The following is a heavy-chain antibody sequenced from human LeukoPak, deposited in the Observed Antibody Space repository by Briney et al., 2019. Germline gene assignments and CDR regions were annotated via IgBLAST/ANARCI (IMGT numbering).Heavy chain of an antibody. CDR2: ISGGSSFT. V-gene: IGHV3-21*01. D-gene: IGHD6-19*01. Sequence: GGSLRLSCAASGFTFSSYNMNWVRQAPGKGLEWVSYISGGSSFTYYVDSVKGRFTISRDNAKNSLYLQMNSLRAEDTAVYYCARDLGYSSGPNYWGQGTRVTVSS. CDR1: GFTFSSYN. J-gene: IGHJ4*02. CDR3: ARDLGYSSGPNY.